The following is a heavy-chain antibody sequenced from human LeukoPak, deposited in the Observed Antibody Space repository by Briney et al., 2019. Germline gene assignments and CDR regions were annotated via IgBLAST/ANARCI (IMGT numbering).Heavy chain of an antibody. Sequence: GASLRLSCAASGFTFSSYAMSWVRQAPGKGLEWVSAITGSGGSTYYADSVKGRFTISRDNSKNTLYLQMNSLRAEDTAVYYCAKDTPYPSTPAYWGQGTLVTVSS. V-gene: IGHV3-23*01. J-gene: IGHJ4*02. CDR1: GFTFSSYA. CDR3: AKDTPYPSTPAY. CDR2: ITGSGGST. D-gene: IGHD5/OR15-5a*01.